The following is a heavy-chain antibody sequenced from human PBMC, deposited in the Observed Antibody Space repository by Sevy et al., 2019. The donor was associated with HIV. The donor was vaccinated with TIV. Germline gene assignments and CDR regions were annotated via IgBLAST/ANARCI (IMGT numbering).Heavy chain of an antibody. V-gene: IGHV7-4-1*02. J-gene: IGHJ4*02. D-gene: IGHD3-22*01. CDR3: ARGSYLNSYDGCYFDY. CDR2: INTNTGNP. CDR1: GYTFTNYA. Sequence: ASVKVSCKASGYTFTNYAMNWVRQAPGQRLEWMGWINTNTGNPTFAQGFTGRFVFSLDTSVSTAYLQIISLKSEDSAVYYCARGSYLNSYDGCYFDYWGQGTLVTVSS.